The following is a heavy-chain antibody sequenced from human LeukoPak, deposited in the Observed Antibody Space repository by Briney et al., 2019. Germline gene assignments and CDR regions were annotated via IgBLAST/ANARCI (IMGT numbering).Heavy chain of an antibody. J-gene: IGHJ2*01. V-gene: IGHV4-34*01. D-gene: IGHD4-17*01. CDR1: GGSFSGYY. CDR3: ARGDDYGDYGYFDL. CDR2: INHSGST. Sequence: KPSETLSLTCAVYGGSFSGYYWSWIRQPPGKGLEWIGEINHSGSTNYNPSLKSRVTISVDTSKNQFSLKLSSVTAADTAVYYCARGDDYGDYGYFDLWGRGTLVTVSS.